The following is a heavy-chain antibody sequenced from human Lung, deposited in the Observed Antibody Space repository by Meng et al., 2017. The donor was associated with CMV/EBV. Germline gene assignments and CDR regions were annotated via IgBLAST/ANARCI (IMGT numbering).Heavy chain of an antibody. CDR2: IDDTGRT. V-gene: IGHV4-34*01. CDR3: ARLTGTVYVHWFDS. CDR1: GGSFSGSY. D-gene: IGHD1-7*01. J-gene: IGHJ5*01. Sequence: SETLSLTCAVYGGSFSGSYWHWIRQPPGMSLEWIGEIDDTGRTKYSPSLNSRVTMLFDTSKKQFPVKLSSVTAADTAVYYCARLTGTVYVHWFDSWGQGTLVTVSS.